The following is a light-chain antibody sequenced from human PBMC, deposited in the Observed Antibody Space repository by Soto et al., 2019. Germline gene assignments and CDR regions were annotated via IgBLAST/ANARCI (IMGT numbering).Light chain of an antibody. V-gene: IGLV1-40*01. J-gene: IGLJ2*01. CDR2: GNT. CDR1: SSNIGAGFD. CDR3: QSFDSTLTGYVV. Sequence: QLVLTQPPSVSGAPGQRVTISCTGSSSNIGAGFDVHWYQHLPGTAPKLLIYGNTNRPSGVPDRFSGSKSGTSASLAITGLQADDEADYYCQSFDSTLTGYVVFGGGTKLTAL.